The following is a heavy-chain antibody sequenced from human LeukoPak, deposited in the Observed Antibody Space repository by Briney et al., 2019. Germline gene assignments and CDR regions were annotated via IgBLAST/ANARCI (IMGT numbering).Heavy chain of an antibody. CDR2: IYYDGNQK. CDR1: GFKFKTYG. J-gene: IGHJ3*01. Sequence: GGSLILSCAASGFKFKTYGMRWVRQAPGEGLEWVAVIYYDGNQKYYGDSVKGRFTVSRDVSENMLYLQMSSLRADDTAVYYCARGGVATAWGAFDVWGQGTMVTVSS. CDR3: ARGGVATAWGAFDV. D-gene: IGHD4-23*01. V-gene: IGHV3-33*01.